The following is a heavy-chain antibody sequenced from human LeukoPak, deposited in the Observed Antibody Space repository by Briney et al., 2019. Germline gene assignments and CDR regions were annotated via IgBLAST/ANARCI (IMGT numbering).Heavy chain of an antibody. V-gene: IGHV3-23*01. CDR3: AKDHGRVYGSGSSFDY. CDR2: ISGSGGST. J-gene: IGHJ4*02. Sequence: GGSLRLSCAASGFTFSSYAMSWVRQAPGKGLEWVSAISGSGGSTYYADSVKGRFTISRDNSKNTLYLQMNSLRAEDTAVYYCAKDHGRVYGSGSSFDYWGQGTLVTVSS. D-gene: IGHD3-10*01. CDR1: GFTFSSYA.